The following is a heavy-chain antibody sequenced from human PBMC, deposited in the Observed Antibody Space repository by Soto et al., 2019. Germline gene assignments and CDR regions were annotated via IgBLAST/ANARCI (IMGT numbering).Heavy chain of an antibody. V-gene: IGHV1-69*02. CDR3: ASDPGDIVVVPAAHPGWYFDL. Sequence: QVQLVQSGAEVKKPGSSVKVSCRTSGGTFRSYTISWVRQAPGQGLERMGMIIPIIGIANYAQKLQGRVTITADKYTSSAYRELSSLRSEDAAVYYCASDPGDIVVVPAAHPGWYFDLWGRGTMVTVSS. D-gene: IGHD2-2*01. CDR2: IIPIIGIA. J-gene: IGHJ2*01. CDR1: GGTFRSYT.